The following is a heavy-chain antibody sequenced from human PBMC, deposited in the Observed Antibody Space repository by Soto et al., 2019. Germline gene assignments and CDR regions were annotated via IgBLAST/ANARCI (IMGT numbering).Heavy chain of an antibody. CDR2: IYSGGST. CDR3: GSGPSTTWIDN. J-gene: IGHJ4*02. V-gene: IGHV4-39*01. CDR1: GGSITSHHYY. D-gene: IGHD2-2*01. Sequence: QLQVQESGPGQVKPSQTLSLTCTVSGGSITSHHYYWGWIRQPPGKGLEWIGSIYSGGSTYYNPSRRSRLTIVVDTAKNLISLKLKSVTAADSAIYYCGSGPSTTWIDNWGLGTQVSVSS.